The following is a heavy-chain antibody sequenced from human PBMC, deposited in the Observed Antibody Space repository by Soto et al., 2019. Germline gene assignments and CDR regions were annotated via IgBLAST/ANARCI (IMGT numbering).Heavy chain of an antibody. Sequence: QVQLRESGPGLLKPSETLSLTCTVSDASVWSDSYFWTWIRQPPGKGLEWIAYISHTGDTNYHPSLPSRVTISLDTSRNQFYLTVTSVTAADTAVSFCARIVVGVTVDLWGQGSLVTVSS. CDR1: DASVWSDSYF. D-gene: IGHD1-26*01. J-gene: IGHJ4*02. CDR3: ARIVVGVTVDL. V-gene: IGHV4-61*01. CDR2: ISHTGDT.